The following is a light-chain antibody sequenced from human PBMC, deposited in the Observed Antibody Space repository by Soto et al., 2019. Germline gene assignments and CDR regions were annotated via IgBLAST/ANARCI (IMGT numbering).Light chain of an antibody. J-gene: IGKJ5*01. Sequence: IQMTQSPSSVSASVGDRVTITCRASQGISTSLAWYQQKPGKVPNLLISGASSLESGVPSRFSGSGSGTDFTLTISSLQPEDFATYYCQEMYYFPITFGQGTRLE. CDR2: GAS. CDR1: QGISTS. CDR3: QEMYYFPIT. V-gene: IGKV1-12*01.